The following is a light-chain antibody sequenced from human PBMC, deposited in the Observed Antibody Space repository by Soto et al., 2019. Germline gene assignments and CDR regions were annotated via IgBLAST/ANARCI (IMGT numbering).Light chain of an antibody. Sequence: IVMTQSPATLSVSPGERANLSCRASQSVGTKLAWYQQTPGQAPRLLVSYASAGASGVPGRFRGSGSGTEFTLTIDSLQAEDFAVYYCQQFHTWPVTFGGGTKV. CDR2: YAS. J-gene: IGKJ4*01. CDR1: QSVGTK. V-gene: IGKV3-15*01. CDR3: QQFHTWPVT.